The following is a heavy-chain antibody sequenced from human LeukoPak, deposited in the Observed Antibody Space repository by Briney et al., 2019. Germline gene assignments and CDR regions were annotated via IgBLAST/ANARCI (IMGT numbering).Heavy chain of an antibody. V-gene: IGHV4-61*01. J-gene: IGHJ4*02. CDR2: VSYSGSA. D-gene: IGHD5-18*01. CDR1: GGSISGSNW. Sequence: PSETLSLTCAVSGGSISGSNWWSWVRQPPGKGLEWIGYVSYSGSADYNPSLKSRVIISIDTSKNQFSLRLSSLTAADTAVYYCARENDRYGRIDYWGQGTQVTVSS. CDR3: ARENDRYGRIDY.